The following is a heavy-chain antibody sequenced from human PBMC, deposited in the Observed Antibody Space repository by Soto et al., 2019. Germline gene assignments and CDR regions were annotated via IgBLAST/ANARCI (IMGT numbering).Heavy chain of an antibody. CDR1: GFVXSNAW. Sequence: GGSLRLSCAGSGFVXSNAWINWVRQAPGKGLEWVGRIKSKALGGTTDFAAPVRGRFAITRDDSRNMAYMQMNSLNTEDTAVYYCTTDSYNTMIEVGFDYWGQGTPVTVSS. D-gene: IGHD3-22*01. CDR3: TTDSYNTMIEVGFDY. CDR2: IKSKALGGTT. J-gene: IGHJ4*03. V-gene: IGHV3-15*07.